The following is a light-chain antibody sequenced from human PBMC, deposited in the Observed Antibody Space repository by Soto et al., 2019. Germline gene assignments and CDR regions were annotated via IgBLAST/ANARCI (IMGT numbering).Light chain of an antibody. Sequence: DIVMTQSPLSLIVTSGEPASISCRSSQSLLHTNGYNYLDWYLQKPGQSPQLLIYLGSNRASGVPDRLSGSGSGTDFTLKISRVEAEDVGVYFCMQSLQTPVTFGQGTKVEIK. CDR3: MQSLQTPVT. CDR1: QSLLHTNGYNY. CDR2: LGS. V-gene: IGKV2-28*01. J-gene: IGKJ1*01.